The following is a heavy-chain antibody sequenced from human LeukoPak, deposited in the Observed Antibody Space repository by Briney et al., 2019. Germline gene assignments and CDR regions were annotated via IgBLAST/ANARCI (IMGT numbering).Heavy chain of an antibody. CDR3: AKDPHSSSRH. CDR1: GFTVSSYW. Sequence: GGSLRLSCAASGFTVSSYWMLWVRQAPGKGLVWVSRINSDNDGSRTNYADSVKGRFTISRDKAKNTLYLQMNSLRVEDTAVYYCAKDPHSSSRHWGQGTLVTVSS. V-gene: IGHV3-74*01. D-gene: IGHD6-13*01. CDR2: INSDNDGSRT. J-gene: IGHJ4*02.